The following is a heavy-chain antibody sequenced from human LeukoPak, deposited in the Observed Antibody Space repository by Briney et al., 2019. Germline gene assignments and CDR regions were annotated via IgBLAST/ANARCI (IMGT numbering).Heavy chain of an antibody. J-gene: IGHJ4*02. CDR2: ISYDGSNK. CDR1: GFTFSSYA. CDR3: ARQWWDIVVVPAAILFDY. D-gene: IGHD2-2*01. V-gene: IGHV3-30-3*01. Sequence: GGSLRLSCAASGFTFSSYAMHWVRQAPGKGLEWVAVISYDGSNKYYADSVKGRFTISRDNSKNTLYLQMNSLRAEDTAVYYCARQWWDIVVVPAAILFDYWGQGTLVTVSS.